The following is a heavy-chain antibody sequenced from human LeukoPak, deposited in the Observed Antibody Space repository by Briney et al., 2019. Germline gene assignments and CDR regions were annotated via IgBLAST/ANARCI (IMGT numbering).Heavy chain of an antibody. CDR3: ARHYGP. V-gene: IGHV4-30-4*01. Sequence: SETLSLTCTVSGDSVISGDYRWTWIRQPPGKGLEWIGYTYFTGSTYFNPSLKRRVAISIDTSKNQFSLKLNSVTAADTAVYYCARHYGPWGQGTLVTVSS. J-gene: IGHJ5*02. CDR2: TYFTGST. CDR1: GDSVISGDYR. D-gene: IGHD3-16*01.